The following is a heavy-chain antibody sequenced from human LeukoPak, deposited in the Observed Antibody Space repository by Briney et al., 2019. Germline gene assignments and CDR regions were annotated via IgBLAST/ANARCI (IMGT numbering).Heavy chain of an antibody. CDR1: VYTFTIYG. CDR3: ARDWANSGSYNYFDY. D-gene: IGHD1-26*01. Sequence: ASVKLSFKASVYTFTIYGISWVRQAPGQGLGWMGGISANNDNTNYAQKLQGRVTMTTDTTTSTAYMELRSLRSDDTAVYYCARDWANSGSYNYFDYWGQGTLVTVSS. J-gene: IGHJ4*02. CDR2: ISANNDNT. V-gene: IGHV1-18*01.